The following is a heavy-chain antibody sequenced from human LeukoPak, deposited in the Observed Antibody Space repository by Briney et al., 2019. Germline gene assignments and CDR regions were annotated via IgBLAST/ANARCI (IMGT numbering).Heavy chain of an antibody. Sequence: PSETLSLTCTVSGGSISSSSYYWGWIRQPPGKGLEWIGSIYYSGSTYYNLSLKSRVTISVDTSKSQFSLKLSSVTAADTAVYYCATFVVVTATFDYWGQGTLVTVSS. J-gene: IGHJ4*02. V-gene: IGHV4-39*01. CDR2: IYYSGST. D-gene: IGHD2-21*02. CDR3: ATFVVVTATFDY. CDR1: GGSISSSSYY.